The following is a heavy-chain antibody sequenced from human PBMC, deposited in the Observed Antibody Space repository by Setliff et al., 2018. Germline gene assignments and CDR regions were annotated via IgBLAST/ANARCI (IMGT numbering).Heavy chain of an antibody. J-gene: IGHJ6*01. D-gene: IGHD3-22*01. CDR1: GYTFSNYG. CDR2: ISASNGQT. Sequence: ASVKVSCKASGYTFSNYGLSWVRQAPGQGPEWMGWISASNGQTRYTEELQGRVTMTTDTSTTTAYMELRSLRSDDTAVYYCARERAYDGINYYGMDVWGQGTTVTAPQ. V-gene: IGHV1-18*01. CDR3: ARERAYDGINYYGMDV.